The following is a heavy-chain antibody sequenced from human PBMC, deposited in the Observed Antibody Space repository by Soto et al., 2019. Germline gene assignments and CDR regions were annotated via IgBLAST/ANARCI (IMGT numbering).Heavy chain of an antibody. D-gene: IGHD4-4*01. Sequence: ASVKVSCKASGYTFTSYYMHWVRQAPGQGLEWMGIINPSGGSTSYAQKFQGRVTMTRDTSTSTVYMELSSLRSEDTAVYYCARDYAVTKDWFDPWGQGTLVTVS. CDR1: GYTFTSYY. CDR2: INPSGGST. J-gene: IGHJ5*02. V-gene: IGHV1-46*01. CDR3: ARDYAVTKDWFDP.